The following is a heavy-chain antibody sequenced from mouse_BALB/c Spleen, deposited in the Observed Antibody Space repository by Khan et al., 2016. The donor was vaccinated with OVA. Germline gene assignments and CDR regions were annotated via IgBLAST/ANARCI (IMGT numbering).Heavy chain of an antibody. CDR1: GYSITSEYT. CDR2: ISYSGNT. V-gene: IGHV3-2*02. CDR3: ARKDYYDYDPFPY. D-gene: IGHD2-4*01. J-gene: IGHJ3*01. Sequence: EVQLQESGPGLVKPSPSLSLTCTVTGYSITSEYTWNWIRQFPGNKLEWMGFISYSGNTRYNPSLKSRTSITRDTSTNQFFLQLNSVTSEDTAAYYCARKDYYDYDPFPYWGQGTLVTVSA.